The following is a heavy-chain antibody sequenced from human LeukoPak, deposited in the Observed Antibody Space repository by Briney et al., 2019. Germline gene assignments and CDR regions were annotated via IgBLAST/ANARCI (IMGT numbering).Heavy chain of an antibody. J-gene: IGHJ4*02. Sequence: ASVKVSCKASGYTFTGYYMHWVRQAPGQGLERMGWINPNSGGTNYAQKFQGRVTMTRDTSISTAYMELSRLRSDDTAVYYCARGTSSRVKHYYFDYWGQGTLVTVSS. CDR2: INPNSGGT. V-gene: IGHV1-2*02. CDR3: ARGTSSRVKHYYFDY. D-gene: IGHD6-13*01. CDR1: GYTFTGYY.